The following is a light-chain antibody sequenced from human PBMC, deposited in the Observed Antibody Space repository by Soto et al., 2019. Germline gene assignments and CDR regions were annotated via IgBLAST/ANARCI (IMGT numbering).Light chain of an antibody. V-gene: IGKV3-20*01. Sequence: ESVLPQSPGTLSLSPGKRATLSCRASRSLSSSYVVWYQQKPGQAPRLLIYAASRRATGIPDRFSGSGSATEYTLTISRLEPEDFAVYYCQQQGTFGQGTKLEIK. CDR3: QQQGT. CDR1: RSLSSSY. J-gene: IGKJ2*01. CDR2: AAS.